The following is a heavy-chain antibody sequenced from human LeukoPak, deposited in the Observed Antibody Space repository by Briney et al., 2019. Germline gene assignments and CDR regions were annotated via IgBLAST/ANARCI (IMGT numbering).Heavy chain of an antibody. J-gene: IGHJ6*02. V-gene: IGHV3-7*03. CDR2: IKQDGSGT. CDR1: GFTFSDYW. D-gene: IGHD5-12*01. CDR3: ARERWDLINGIYKKYGLDV. Sequence: GGSLRLSCEASGFTFSDYWMSWVRQAPGKGLEWVAEIKQDGSGTGYVDSVKGRFTISRDNAKNSMCLQINSLGAEDTAVYYCARERWDLINGIYKKYGLDVWGQGTTVTVSS.